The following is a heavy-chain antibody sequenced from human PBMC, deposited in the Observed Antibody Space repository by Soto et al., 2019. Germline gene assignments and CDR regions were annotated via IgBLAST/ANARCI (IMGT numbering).Heavy chain of an antibody. J-gene: IGHJ3*02. V-gene: IGHV4-39*01. CDR3: ARHPPGGYNEGSGYSAAGEI. CDR1: GDSIRSGRYF. Sequence: QLQLQESGPGLVKPSETLSLTCSVSGDSIRSGRYFWGWIRQPPGKGLEWLCRIYSSGSNYYTPSLKSRVTVSADTSQNQFSLRMRSVTAADTAMYYCARHPPGGYNEGSGYSAAGEIWGQGTLATVS. D-gene: IGHD3-22*01. CDR2: IYSSGSN.